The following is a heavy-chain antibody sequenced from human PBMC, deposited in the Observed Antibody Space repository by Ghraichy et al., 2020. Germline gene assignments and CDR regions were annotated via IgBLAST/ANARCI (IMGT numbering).Heavy chain of an antibody. CDR2: TWNDGSNK. CDR1: GFTFSSYA. V-gene: IGHV3-30*02. J-gene: IGHJ6*02. Sequence: GESLNISCAASGFTFSSYAMHWVRQPPGKGLEWVAITWNDGSNKFYADSVEGRFTISRDNSKSTVYLQMNNLTPEDTAIYYCARGVYCSSTNCFSLRDVLDVWGQGTTVIVSS. D-gene: IGHD2-2*01. CDR3: ARGVYCSSTNCFSLRDVLDV.